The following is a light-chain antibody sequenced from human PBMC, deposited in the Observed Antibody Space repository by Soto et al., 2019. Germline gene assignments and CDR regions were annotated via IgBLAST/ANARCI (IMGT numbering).Light chain of an antibody. CDR2: DAS. CDR1: QDIATY. J-gene: IGKJ1*01. V-gene: IGKV1-33*01. Sequence: DIQMTQSPSSLSASVVNRFTITFHASQDIATYLNWYQQKPGKAPNLLIYDASNLETGVPSRFSGGGSGTHFTFTISNLQPEDIATYYCQQYDNLPPTWTFGQGTKVDIK. CDR3: QQYDNLPPTWT.